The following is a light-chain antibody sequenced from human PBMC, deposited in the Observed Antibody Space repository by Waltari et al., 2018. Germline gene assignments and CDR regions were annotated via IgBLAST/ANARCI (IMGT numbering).Light chain of an antibody. CDR3: QSYDSSLSGSV. J-gene: IGLJ2*01. CDR1: RSHIGAGYD. CDR2: DKN. V-gene: IGLV1-40*01. Sequence: QSVLTQPPSVSGAPGQRVTISCTGSRSHIGAGYDVHWYQQLPGTAPKLLIYDKNNRPSGVPDRFSGSKSGTSASLAITGLQAEDEADYYCQSYDSSLSGSVFGGGTKLTVL.